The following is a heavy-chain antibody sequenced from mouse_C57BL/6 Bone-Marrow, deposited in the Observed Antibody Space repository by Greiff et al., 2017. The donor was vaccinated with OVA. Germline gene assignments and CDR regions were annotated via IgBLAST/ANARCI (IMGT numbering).Heavy chain of an antibody. D-gene: IGHD1-1*01. V-gene: IGHV1-82*01. CDR1: GYAFSSSW. J-gene: IGHJ1*03. CDR2: IYPGDGDT. CDR3: ARRYVWYFDV. Sequence: QVQLQQSGPELVKPGASVKISCKASGYAFSSSWMNWVKQRPGKGLEWIGRIYPGDGDTNYNGKFKGKATLTADKSSSTAYMQLSSLTSEDSAVYFCARRYVWYFDVWGTGTTVTVSS.